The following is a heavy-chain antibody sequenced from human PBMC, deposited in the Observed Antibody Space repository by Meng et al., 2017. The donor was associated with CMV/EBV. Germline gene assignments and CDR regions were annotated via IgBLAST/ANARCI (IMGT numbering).Heavy chain of an antibody. CDR2: IYPGDSDT. V-gene: IGHV5-51*01. Sequence: KVSCKGSGYSFTSYWIGWVRQMPGKGLEWMGIIYPGDSDTRYSPSLQGQVTISADKSISTAYLQWSSLKASDTAMYYCARRGLEWPRDPNYYFDYWGQGTLVTVSS. CDR3: ARRGLEWPRDPNYYFDY. CDR1: GYSFTSYW. D-gene: IGHD1-1*01. J-gene: IGHJ4*02.